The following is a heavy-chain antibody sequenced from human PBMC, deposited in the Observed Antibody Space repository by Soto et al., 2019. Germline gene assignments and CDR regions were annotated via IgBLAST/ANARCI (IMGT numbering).Heavy chain of an antibody. D-gene: IGHD2-15*01. CDR3: ARRAGSSSYQQYDMDV. V-gene: IGHV5-51*01. Sequence: PGESLKISCQGSGYTFTNYWIAWVRQMPGKGLEWMGIIYPDDSDTRYSPSFQGQVTISADKSIGTAYLQWSSLKASDTAMYYCARRAGSSSYQQYDMDVWGQGTTVTVSS. CDR2: IYPDDSDT. J-gene: IGHJ6*02. CDR1: GYTFTNYW.